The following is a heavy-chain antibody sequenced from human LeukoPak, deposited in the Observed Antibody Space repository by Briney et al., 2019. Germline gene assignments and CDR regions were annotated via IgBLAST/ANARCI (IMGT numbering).Heavy chain of an antibody. J-gene: IGHJ4*02. V-gene: IGHV3-21*01. D-gene: IGHD3-22*01. CDR1: GFTFSSYS. Sequence: AGGSLRLSCAASGFTFSSYSMNWVRQAPGKGLEWVSSISSSSSYIYYADSVKGRFTISRDNAKNSLYLQMNSLRAEDTAVYYCARGRYCYDSSGYPTPGYWGQGTLVTVSS. CDR2: ISSSSSYI. CDR3: ARGRYCYDSSGYPTPGY.